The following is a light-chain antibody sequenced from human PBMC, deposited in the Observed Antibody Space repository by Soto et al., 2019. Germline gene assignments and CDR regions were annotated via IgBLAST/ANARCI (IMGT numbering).Light chain of an antibody. CDR1: QSVRSNC. CDR2: GAS. J-gene: IGKJ5*01. Sequence: EIVLTQSPGTLSMSPGESATLSCRASQSVRSNCLAWYQQKPGQAPRLLIYGASNRATGIPDRFSGSGSRTDFTLTISRLEPEDFAVYYCQQYGSSPQTFGQGTRLDIE. CDR3: QQYGSSPQT. V-gene: IGKV3-20*01.